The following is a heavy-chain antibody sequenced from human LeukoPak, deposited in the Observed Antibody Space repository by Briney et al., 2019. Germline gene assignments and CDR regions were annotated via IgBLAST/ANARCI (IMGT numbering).Heavy chain of an antibody. CDR3: AKENIVVVTAIRHAGAFDI. D-gene: IGHD2-21*02. J-gene: IGHJ3*02. Sequence: SETLSLTCTVSGGSISSSTYYWGWIRQPPGKGLEWIANIYYSGRTYYNPSLKSRVTISVDMSRNQFSLLVDSVTAADTAVYYCAKENIVVVTAIRHAGAFDIWGQGTMVTVSS. CDR1: GGSISSSTYY. V-gene: IGHV4-39*01. CDR2: IYYSGRT.